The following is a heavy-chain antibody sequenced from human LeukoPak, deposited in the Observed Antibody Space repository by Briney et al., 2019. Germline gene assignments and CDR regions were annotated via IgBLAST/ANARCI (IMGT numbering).Heavy chain of an antibody. V-gene: IGHV3-30*01. J-gene: IGHJ4*02. Sequence: PGGSLRLSCSASGFVFSDYPLHWIRQSPGKGPEWVAVISFDGSHQYYADSVKGRFTVSRDNSKNTLYLQMNSLRAEDTAVYYCAKDGVVYFDYWGQGTLVTVSS. CDR1: GFVFSDYP. CDR3: AKDGVVYFDY. D-gene: IGHD2-15*01. CDR2: ISFDGSHQ.